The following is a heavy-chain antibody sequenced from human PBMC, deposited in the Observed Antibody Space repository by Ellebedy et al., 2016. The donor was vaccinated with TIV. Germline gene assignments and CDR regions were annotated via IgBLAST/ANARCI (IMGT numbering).Heavy chain of an antibody. Sequence: GESLKISCKGSGYSFTSYWIGWVRQMPGKGLEWMGIIYLGDSDTRYSPSFQGQVTISADKSISTAYLQWSSLKASDTAMYYCARGNGIAVAGNTLVDYWGQGTLVTVSS. V-gene: IGHV5-51*01. CDR1: GYSFTSYW. CDR2: IYLGDSDT. CDR3: ARGNGIAVAGNTLVDY. D-gene: IGHD6-19*01. J-gene: IGHJ4*02.